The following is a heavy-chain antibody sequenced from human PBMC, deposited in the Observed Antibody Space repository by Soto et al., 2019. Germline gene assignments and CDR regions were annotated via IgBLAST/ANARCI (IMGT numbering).Heavy chain of an antibody. CDR2: IWYDGSNK. CDR1: GFTFSSYG. V-gene: IGHV3-33*01. D-gene: IGHD4-17*01. J-gene: IGHJ6*02. Sequence: PGGSLRLSCAASGFTFSSYGMHWVRQAPGKGLEWVAVIWYDGSNKYYADSVKGRFTISRDNSKNTLYLQMNSLRAEDTAVYYCARGDYGGNSDYYYGMDVWGQGTTATVSS. CDR3: ARGDYGGNSDYYYGMDV.